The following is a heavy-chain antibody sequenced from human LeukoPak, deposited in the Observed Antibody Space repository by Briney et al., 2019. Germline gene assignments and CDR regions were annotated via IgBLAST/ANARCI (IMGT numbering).Heavy chain of an antibody. J-gene: IGHJ4*02. CDR3: ARDICSSTSCYLVFDY. Sequence: GASVKVSCKASGYTFTSYGISWVRQAPGQGLEWMGWISAYNGNTNYAQKLQGRVTMTTDTSTSAAYMELRSLRSDDTAVYYCARDICSSTSCYLVFDYGGQGTLVTVSS. CDR1: GYTFTSYG. CDR2: ISAYNGNT. V-gene: IGHV1-18*01. D-gene: IGHD2-2*01.